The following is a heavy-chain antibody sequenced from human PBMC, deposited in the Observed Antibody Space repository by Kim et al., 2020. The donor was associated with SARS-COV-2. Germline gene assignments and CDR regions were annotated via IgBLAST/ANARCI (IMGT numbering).Heavy chain of an antibody. V-gene: IGHV3-53*01. Sequence: GGSLRLSCAASGFTVSSNYMSWVRQAPGKGLEWVSVIYSCGSTYYADSVKGRFTISSDNSKNTLYLQLNSLRAEDTAVYYCARDSAIAARPNYYRMDAWG. CDR2: IYSCGST. D-gene: IGHD6-6*01. J-gene: IGHJ6*01. CDR1: GFTVSSNY. CDR3: ARDSAIAARPNYYRMDA.